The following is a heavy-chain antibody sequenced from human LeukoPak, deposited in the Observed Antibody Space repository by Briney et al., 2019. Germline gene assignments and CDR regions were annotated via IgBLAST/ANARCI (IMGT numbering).Heavy chain of an antibody. V-gene: IGHV4-39*02. CDR3: AREIRGSDCIFDY. Sequence: PSETLSLTCTVSGGSIRSSNYYWGWIRQPPGKGLEWIGSVSYSGITYYSPSLKSRVAIFVDMSKNQFSLKLSSVTAADTAVYYCAREIRGSDCIFDYWGQGTLVTVSS. D-gene: IGHD5-12*01. J-gene: IGHJ4*02. CDR1: GGSIRSSNYY. CDR2: VSYSGIT.